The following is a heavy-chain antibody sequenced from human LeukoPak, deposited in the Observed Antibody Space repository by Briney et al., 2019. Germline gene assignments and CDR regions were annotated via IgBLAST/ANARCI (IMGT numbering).Heavy chain of an antibody. D-gene: IGHD6-19*01. V-gene: IGHV3-23*01. CDR3: AKDFSYSSGWYDY. CDR1: GFTFSSYA. CDR2: ISGSGGST. Sequence: HAGGSLRLSCAASGFTFSSYAMSWVRQAPGKGLEWVSAISGSGGSTYYADSVKGRFTISRDNSKNTLYLQMNSLRAEDTAVYYCAKDFSYSSGWYDYWGQGTLVTVSS. J-gene: IGHJ4*02.